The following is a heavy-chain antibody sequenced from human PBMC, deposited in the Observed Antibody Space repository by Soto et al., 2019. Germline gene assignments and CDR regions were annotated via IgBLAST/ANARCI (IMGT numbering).Heavy chain of an antibody. CDR1: GSSISSSSYY. J-gene: IGHJ6*04. Sequence: SETLSLTCTVSGSSISSSSYYWGWIRQPPGKGLEWIGSIYYSGSTYYNPSLKSRVTISVDTSKNPFSMKMSSVTAADTAVYYCARQASQYDHKRYDYYYYDGMDVWCKCNTVS. V-gene: IGHV4-39*01. D-gene: IGHD1-20*01. CDR2: IYYSGST. CDR3: ARQASQYDHKRYDYYYYDGMDV.